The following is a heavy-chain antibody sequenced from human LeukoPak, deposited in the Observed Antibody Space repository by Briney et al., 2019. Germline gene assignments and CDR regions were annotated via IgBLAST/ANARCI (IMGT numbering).Heavy chain of an antibody. CDR3: ARERGQIVVVPAALRENAFDI. Sequence: ASVKVSCKASGGTFSSYAISWVRQAPGQGLEWMGGIIPIFGTANYAQKFQGRVTITTDESTSTAYMELSSLRSEDTAVYYCARERGQIVVVPAALRENAFDIWGQGTMVTVSS. J-gene: IGHJ3*02. CDR1: GGTFSSYA. D-gene: IGHD2-2*01. CDR2: IIPIFGTA. V-gene: IGHV1-69*05.